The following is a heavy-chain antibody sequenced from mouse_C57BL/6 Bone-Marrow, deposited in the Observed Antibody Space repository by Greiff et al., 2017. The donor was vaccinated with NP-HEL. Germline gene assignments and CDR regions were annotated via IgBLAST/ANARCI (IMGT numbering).Heavy chain of an antibody. D-gene: IGHD1-1*01. CDR2: IYPRSGNT. CDR1: GYTFTSYG. J-gene: IGHJ1*03. CDR3: ARPYYGSSYRYFDV. V-gene: IGHV1-81*01. Sequence: QVQLQQSGAELARPGASVKLSCKASGYTFTSYGISWVKQRTGQGLEWIGEIYPRSGNTYYNEKFKGKATLTADKSSSTAYMVLRSLTSDDSAVYFCARPYYGSSYRYFDVWGTGTTVTVSS.